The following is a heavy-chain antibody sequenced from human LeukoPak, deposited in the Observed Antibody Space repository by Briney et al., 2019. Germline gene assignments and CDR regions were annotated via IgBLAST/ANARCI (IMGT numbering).Heavy chain of an antibody. Sequence: GGSLRLSCAASGFTFSNYAMSWVRQAPGKGLEWVSTISGGGITTYYADSAKGRFTISRDNSKNTMFLQMNSLRADDTAVYYCPRQSYASGWNPSDYWGQGILVTVSS. CDR2: ISGGGITT. CDR1: GFTFSNYA. V-gene: IGHV3-23*01. D-gene: IGHD6-19*01. CDR3: PRQSYASGWNPSDY. J-gene: IGHJ4*02.